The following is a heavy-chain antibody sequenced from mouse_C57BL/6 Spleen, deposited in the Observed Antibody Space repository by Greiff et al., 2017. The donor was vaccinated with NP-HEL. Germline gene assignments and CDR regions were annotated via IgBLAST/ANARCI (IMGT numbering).Heavy chain of an antibody. CDR3: ARGDGYYDAMDY. Sequence: QVQLQQSGAELVRPGTSVKLSCKASGYTFTSYWMHWVKQRPGQGLEWIGVIDPSDSYTNYNQKFKGKATLTVDTSSSTAYMQLSSLTSEDSAVYYCARGDGYYDAMDYWGQGTSVTVSS. J-gene: IGHJ4*01. V-gene: IGHV1-59*01. CDR1: GYTFTSYW. D-gene: IGHD2-3*01. CDR2: IDPSDSYT.